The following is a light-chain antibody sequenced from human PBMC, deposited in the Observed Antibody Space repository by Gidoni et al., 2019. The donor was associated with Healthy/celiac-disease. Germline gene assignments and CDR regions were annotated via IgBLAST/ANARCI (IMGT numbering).Light chain of an antibody. V-gene: IGKV3-11*01. CDR2: DAS. CDR3: QQRSNWPPVT. J-gene: IGKJ4*01. CDR1: QSVSSY. Sequence: ELTQSPATLSLSPGERATLSCRASQSVSSYLAWYQQKPGQDPRLLIYDASNRATGIPARCSGSGSGTDVTLTISSLEPEDFAVYYCQQRSNWPPVTFGGGTKVEIK.